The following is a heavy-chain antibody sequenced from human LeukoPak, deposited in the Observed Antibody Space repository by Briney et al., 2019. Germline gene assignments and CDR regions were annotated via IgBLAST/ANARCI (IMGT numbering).Heavy chain of an antibody. CDR2: INPNSGGT. CDR1: GYTFTGYY. D-gene: IGHD5-18*01. V-gene: IGHV1-2*02. J-gene: IGHJ4*02. Sequence: ASVKVSCKASGYTFTGYYMHWVRQAPGQGLEWMGWINPNSGGTNYAQKFQGRVTITRDTSISTAYMELSRLRSDDTAVYYCARVGGYSYGYTFDYWGQGTLVTVSS. CDR3: ARVGGYSYGYTFDY.